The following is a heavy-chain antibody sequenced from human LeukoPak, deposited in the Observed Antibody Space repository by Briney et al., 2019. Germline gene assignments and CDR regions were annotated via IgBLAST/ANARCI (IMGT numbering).Heavy chain of an antibody. Sequence: ASVKVSCKASGYTFTSYDINWVRQATGQGLEWMGWMNPNSGNTGYAQKFQGRVTVTRNTSISTAYMELSSLRSEDTAVYYCAVQYSSGCVDYWGQGTLVTVSS. CDR1: GYTFTSYD. J-gene: IGHJ4*02. D-gene: IGHD6-19*01. CDR2: MNPNSGNT. V-gene: IGHV1-8*01. CDR3: AVQYSSGCVDY.